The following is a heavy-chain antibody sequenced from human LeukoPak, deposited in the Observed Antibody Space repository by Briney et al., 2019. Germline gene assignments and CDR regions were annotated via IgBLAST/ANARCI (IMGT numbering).Heavy chain of an antibody. CDR2: TWYDGSNK. CDR1: GFTFTNYG. D-gene: IGHD6-6*01. CDR3: ARDPPSAYTSPWFYFDY. V-gene: IGHV3-33*08. J-gene: IGHJ4*02. Sequence: GGSLRLSCAASGFTFTNYGMHWVRQAPGKGVEWVAVTWYDGSNKYYADSVKGRFTISRENYKKTLYLQMNSLRAEDTAVYYCARDPPSAYTSPWFYFDYWGQGTLVTVSS.